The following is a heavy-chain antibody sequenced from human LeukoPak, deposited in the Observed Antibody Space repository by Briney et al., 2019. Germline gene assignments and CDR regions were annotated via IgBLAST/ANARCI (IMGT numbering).Heavy chain of an antibody. CDR3: ARDRDGDYVYYYYGMDV. V-gene: IGHV1-69*04. J-gene: IGHJ6*02. CDR2: IIPILGIA. D-gene: IGHD4-17*01. Sequence: SVKVSCKASGGTFSSYTISWVRQAPGQGLEWMGRIIPILGIANYAQKFQGRVTITADKSTSTAYMELSSLRSEDAAVYYCARDRDGDYVYYYYGMDVWGQGTTVTVSS. CDR1: GGTFSSYT.